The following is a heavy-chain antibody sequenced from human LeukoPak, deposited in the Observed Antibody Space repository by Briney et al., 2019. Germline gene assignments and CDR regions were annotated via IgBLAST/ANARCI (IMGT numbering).Heavy chain of an antibody. J-gene: IGHJ6*02. CDR2: ISDNAGRT. Sequence: GGSLRLSCAVSGFTLSNYGMSWVRQAPGKGLEWVAGISDNAGRTNYADSVKGRFTISRDNAKNSLYLQMNSLRAEDTAVYYCARDLAYCSGGSCFYYYGMDVWGQGTTVTVSS. CDR3: ARDLAYCSGGSCFYYYGMDV. V-gene: IGHV3-23*01. CDR1: GFTLSNYG. D-gene: IGHD2-15*01.